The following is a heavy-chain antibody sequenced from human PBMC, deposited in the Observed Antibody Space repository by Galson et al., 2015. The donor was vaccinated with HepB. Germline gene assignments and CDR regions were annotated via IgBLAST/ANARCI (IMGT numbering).Heavy chain of an antibody. Sequence: SLRLSCAASGFVLSESGMHWVRQPPGKALEWVAVVAHDGTVQYYADSVKGRFTVSRDNSKNTLYRQLHSPRPEDAGLYYCAKEPGPRASHWYFDLWGRGTLVTVSS. D-gene: IGHD3-10*01. CDR2: VAHDGTVQ. CDR3: AKEPGPRASHWYFDL. V-gene: IGHV3-30*18. J-gene: IGHJ2*01. CDR1: GFVLSESG.